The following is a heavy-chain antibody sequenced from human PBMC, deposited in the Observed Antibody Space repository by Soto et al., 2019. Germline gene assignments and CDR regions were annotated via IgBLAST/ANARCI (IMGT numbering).Heavy chain of an antibody. D-gene: IGHD6-25*01. CDR3: LVESYGGYRDV. Sequence: PGGRLRLCCAAGRFTLSRYSMCWVRQAPGKGLEWVSFISSSSTIYYADSVKGQFTISRDNAKNSLYLQINSLRAEVTSFYYFLVESYGGYRDV. J-gene: IGHJ3*01. CDR2: ISSSSTI. V-gene: IGHV3-48*01. CDR1: RFTLSRYS.